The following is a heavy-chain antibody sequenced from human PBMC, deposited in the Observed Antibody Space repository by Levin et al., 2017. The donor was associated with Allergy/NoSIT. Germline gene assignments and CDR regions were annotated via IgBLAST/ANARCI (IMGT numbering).Heavy chain of an antibody. CDR2: IYSSGSA. J-gene: IGHJ4*02. CDR1: GGSIISTTYC. CDR3: AREVPGTSQIDY. Sequence: SETLSLTCTVSGGSIISTTYCWAWIRQPPGKGLEWIGSIYSSGSASYNPSLKSRVTISIDTSTNQFSLKLSSVTAADTAVYYCAREVPGTSQIDYWGQGTLVAVSS. D-gene: IGHD6-19*01. V-gene: IGHV4-39*07.